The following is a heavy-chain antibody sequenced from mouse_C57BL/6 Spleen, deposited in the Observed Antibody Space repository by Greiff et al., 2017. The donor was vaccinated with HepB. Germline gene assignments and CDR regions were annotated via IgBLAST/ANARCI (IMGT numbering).Heavy chain of an antibody. Sequence: VQLQQSGAELVRPGTSVKMSCKASGYTFTNYWIGWAKQRPGHGLEWIGDIYPGGGYTNYNEKFKGKATLTADKSSSTAYMQFSSLTSEDSAIYYCARYYDYDVAWFAYWGQGTLVTVSA. CDR3: ARYYDYDVAWFAY. J-gene: IGHJ3*01. CDR1: GYTFTNYW. V-gene: IGHV1-63*01. CDR2: IYPGGGYT. D-gene: IGHD2-4*01.